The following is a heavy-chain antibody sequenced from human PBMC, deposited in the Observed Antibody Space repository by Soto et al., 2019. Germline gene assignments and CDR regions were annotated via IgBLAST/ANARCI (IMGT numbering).Heavy chain of an antibody. J-gene: IGHJ4*02. Sequence: ASVKVSCKASGYTFTSYGISWVRQAPGQGLEWMGWISAYNGNTNYAQKLQGRVTMTTDTSTSTAYMELRSLRSDDPAVYYCAREHPTDILTGYCDYWGQGTLVTVSS. CDR2: ISAYNGNT. V-gene: IGHV1-18*01. CDR3: AREHPTDILTGYCDY. D-gene: IGHD3-9*01. CDR1: GYTFTSYG.